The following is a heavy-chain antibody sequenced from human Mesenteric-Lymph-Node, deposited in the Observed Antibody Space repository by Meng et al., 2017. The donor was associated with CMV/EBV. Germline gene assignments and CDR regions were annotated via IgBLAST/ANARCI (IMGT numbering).Heavy chain of an antibody. D-gene: IGHD5-12*01. V-gene: IGHV3-23*01. CDR2: ISGSGGST. CDR1: GFTFSSYA. J-gene: IGHJ4*02. CDR3: AKDPVRYSGYFFDY. Sequence: GESLKISCEASGFTFSSYAMSWVRQAPGKGLEWVSAISGSGGSTYYADSVKGRFTISRDNSKNTLYLQMNSLRAEDTAVYYCAKDPVRYSGYFFDYWGQGTLVTVSS.